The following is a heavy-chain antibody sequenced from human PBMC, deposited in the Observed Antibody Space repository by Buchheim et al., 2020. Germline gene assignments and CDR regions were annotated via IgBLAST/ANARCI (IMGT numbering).Heavy chain of an antibody. V-gene: IGHV3-7*05. CDR1: GFTFSSYW. J-gene: IGHJ6*02. CDR3: ARVQSSYSSSWYYYYGMDV. Sequence: EVQLVESGGGLVQPGGSLRLSCAASGFTFSSYWMSWVRQAPGKGLEWVANIKQDGSEKYYVDSVQGRFTISRDNAKNSLYLQMNSLRAEDTAVYYCARVQSSYSSSWYYYYGMDVWGQGTT. D-gene: IGHD6-13*01. CDR2: IKQDGSEK.